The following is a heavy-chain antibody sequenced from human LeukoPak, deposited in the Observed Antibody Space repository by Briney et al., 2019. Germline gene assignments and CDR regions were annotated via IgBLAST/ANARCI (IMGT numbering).Heavy chain of an antibody. CDR1: GDSVSRTDAG. D-gene: IGHD3-16*01. J-gene: IGHJ3*02. CDR2: TYYRSKWYT. V-gene: IGHV6-1*01. CDR3: ASSSLRGSDAFDI. Sequence: SQTLSLTCAISGDSVSRTDAGWSWIRQSPSRGLEWLGRTYYRSKWYTDYAVSVSSRITINPDASKNQFSLQLNSVTPEDTAVYYCASSSLRGSDAFDIWGQGTMVTVSS.